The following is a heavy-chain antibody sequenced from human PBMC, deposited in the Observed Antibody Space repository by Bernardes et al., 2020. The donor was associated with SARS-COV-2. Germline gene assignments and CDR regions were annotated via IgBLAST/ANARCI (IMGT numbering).Heavy chain of an antibody. CDR3: AKAGEQYLVRYSFDY. V-gene: IGHV3-23*01. D-gene: IGHD6-13*01. CDR1: GFTFSSYA. CDR2: IKGEST. Sequence: GGSLRLSCAASGFTFSSYAMNWVRQTPGKGLEWVSAIKGESTYYADSVKGRFTISRDNSKNTLYLQMNSLRVDDTAVSYCAKAGEQYLVRYSFDYWGQGTLVTVSS. J-gene: IGHJ4*02.